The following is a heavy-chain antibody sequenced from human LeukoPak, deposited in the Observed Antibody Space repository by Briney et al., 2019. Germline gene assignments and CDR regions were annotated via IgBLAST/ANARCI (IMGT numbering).Heavy chain of an antibody. Sequence: PGGSLRLSCAASGFTFSSYEMNWVRQAPGRGLEWIAYINKNGDTKYYTDSVKGRFTISRDNSKNSLFLHMNSLREEDTAIYYCARARGWYEWYFDLWGRGTLVTVSS. V-gene: IGHV3-48*03. CDR1: GFTFSSYE. CDR3: ARARGWYEWYFDL. D-gene: IGHD6-19*01. J-gene: IGHJ2*01. CDR2: INKNGDTK.